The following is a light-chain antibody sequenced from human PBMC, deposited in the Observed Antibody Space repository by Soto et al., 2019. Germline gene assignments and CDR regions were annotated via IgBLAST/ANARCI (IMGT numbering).Light chain of an antibody. CDR3: QKYNNWPRT. J-gene: IGKJ1*01. Sequence: IMVTHSPAPLSVSPGGKAPPSRRASQSVSSNLAWYQQKPGQAPRLLIYGASTRATGIPARFSGSGSGTEFTLTISSLQSEDFAVYYCQKYNNWPRTFGQGTKVDIK. V-gene: IGKV3-15*01. CDR2: GAS. CDR1: QSVSSN.